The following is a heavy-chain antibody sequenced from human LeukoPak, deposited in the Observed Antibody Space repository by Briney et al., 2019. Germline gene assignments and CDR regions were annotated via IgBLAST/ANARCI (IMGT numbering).Heavy chain of an antibody. Sequence: SETLSLTCAVSDDSIRSSAYYWGWIRQPPGKGLEWIGSIYYSGSTYYNPSLKSRVTISIDTSKNQFSLKLSPVTAADTAVYYCASEPYGSGSFLGAFDIWGQGTMVTVSS. CDR1: DDSIRSSAYY. J-gene: IGHJ3*02. V-gene: IGHV4-39*01. CDR2: IYYSGST. CDR3: ASEPYGSGSFLGAFDI. D-gene: IGHD3-10*01.